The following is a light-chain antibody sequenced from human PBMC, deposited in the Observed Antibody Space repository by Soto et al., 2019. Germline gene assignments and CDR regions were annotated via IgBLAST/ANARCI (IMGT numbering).Light chain of an antibody. Sequence: DIQMTQSPSSLSASVGDRVTITCRASQSISSYLNWYQQKPGKAPKLLMYAASSLQSGVPSRFSGSGSGTDFTLTIRSLQPEDFATYYCQQSYGSPFTFGPGTKVDIK. CDR2: AAS. CDR3: QQSYGSPFT. CDR1: QSISSY. V-gene: IGKV1-39*01. J-gene: IGKJ3*01.